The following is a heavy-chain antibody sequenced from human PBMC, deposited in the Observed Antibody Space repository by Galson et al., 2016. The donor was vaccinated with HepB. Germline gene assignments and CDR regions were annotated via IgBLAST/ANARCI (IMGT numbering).Heavy chain of an antibody. V-gene: IGHV3-30-3*01. CDR3: ASLLVTATPDY. CDR1: GFTFVTYA. Sequence: SLRLSCAASGFTFVTYAMYWVRQAPGKGLEWVALISFDGGKITYAESVEGRFTISRDNSKNALYLQMNSLGAEDTAVYYCASLLVTATPDYWGQGTLVTVSS. CDR2: ISFDGGKI. J-gene: IGHJ4*02. D-gene: IGHD2-15*01.